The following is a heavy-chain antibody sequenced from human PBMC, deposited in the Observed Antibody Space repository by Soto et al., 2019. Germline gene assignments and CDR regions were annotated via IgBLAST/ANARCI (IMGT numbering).Heavy chain of an antibody. Sequence: EVQLLESGGGLVQPGGSLRLSCAASGFTFTNYAMNWVRQAPGKGLEWVSVISGSGESTYYADSVKGRFTISRDNSKNSLYLQMNSLRAEDTAVYYCARDGIMITFGGVIVRDYFDYWGQGTLVTVSS. D-gene: IGHD3-16*02. CDR1: GFTFTNYA. J-gene: IGHJ4*02. CDR2: ISGSGEST. CDR3: ARDGIMITFGGVIVRDYFDY. V-gene: IGHV3-23*01.